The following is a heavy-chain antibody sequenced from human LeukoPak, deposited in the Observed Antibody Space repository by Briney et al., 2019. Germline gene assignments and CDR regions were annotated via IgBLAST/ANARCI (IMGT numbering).Heavy chain of an antibody. CDR2: IYYSGST. CDR3: ARDLEYYDSSGRQDYFDY. Sequence: SETLSLTCTVSGGSISSSSYYWGWIRQPPGKGLEWIGSIYYSGSTYYNPSLKSRVTISVGTSKNQFSLKLSSVTAADTAVYYCARDLEYYDSSGRQDYFDYWGQGTLVTVSS. J-gene: IGHJ4*02. D-gene: IGHD3-22*01. CDR1: GGSISSSSYY. V-gene: IGHV4-39*07.